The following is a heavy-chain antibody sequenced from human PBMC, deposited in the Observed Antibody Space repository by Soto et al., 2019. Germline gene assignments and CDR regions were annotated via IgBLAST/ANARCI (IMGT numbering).Heavy chain of an antibody. CDR2: IDPSDSYT. J-gene: IGHJ5*01. CDR3: ARVHQNPFAS. V-gene: IGHV5-10-1*01. CDR1: GDDCTAFW. Sequence: GEAVKISCKASGDDCTAFWIHGVRQMPGKGLEWLGEIDPSDSYTNYSPSFEGHVTISTDNSITTAYLQWTRPRASATALYFSARVHQNPFASRAHRTMVTLSS.